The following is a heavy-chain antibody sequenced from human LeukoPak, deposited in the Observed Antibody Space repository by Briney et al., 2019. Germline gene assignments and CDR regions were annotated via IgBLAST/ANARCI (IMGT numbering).Heavy chain of an antibody. V-gene: IGHV3-33*01. D-gene: IGHD1-26*01. CDR1: GFTFSSYG. CDR2: IWYDGSNK. Sequence: PGRSLRLSCAASGFTFSSYGMHWVRQAPGKGLEWVAVIWYDGSNKYYADSVKGRFTISRDNSKNTLYLQMNSLRAEDTAVYYCARVGGSGSSYYYYGMDVWGQGTTVTVSS. J-gene: IGHJ6*02. CDR3: ARVGGSGSSYYYYGMDV.